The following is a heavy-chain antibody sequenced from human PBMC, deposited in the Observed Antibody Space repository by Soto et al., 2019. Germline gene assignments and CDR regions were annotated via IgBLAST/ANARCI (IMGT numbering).Heavy chain of an antibody. CDR1: GYTFTSYG. J-gene: IGHJ6*03. Sequence: ASVKVSCKASGYTFTSYGISWVRQAPGQGLEWMGWISAYNGNTNYAQKLQGRVTMTTDTSTSTAYMELRSLRSDDTAVYYCARHPYSNYGGCYMDVWAKGTTVTVSS. CDR2: ISAYNGNT. D-gene: IGHD4-4*01. V-gene: IGHV1-18*01. CDR3: ARHPYSNYGGCYMDV.